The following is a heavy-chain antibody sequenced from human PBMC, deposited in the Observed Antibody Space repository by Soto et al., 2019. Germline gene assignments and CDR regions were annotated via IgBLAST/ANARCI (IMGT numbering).Heavy chain of an antibody. J-gene: IGHJ6*02. D-gene: IGHD2-8*01. CDR1: GYTFTRYG. V-gene: IGHV1-18*01. CDR3: AKNGQPPYYYYGMDV. Sequence: QGQLVQSGAEVKKPGASVKVSCKASGYTFTRYGTSWVRQAPGQGLEWMGWISGYNGDTNYAQKIQARVTMTIDPSTLTTDMELRSLTSDDTAVYYCAKNGQPPYYYYGMDVWGQGTTVTVSS. CDR2: ISGYNGDT.